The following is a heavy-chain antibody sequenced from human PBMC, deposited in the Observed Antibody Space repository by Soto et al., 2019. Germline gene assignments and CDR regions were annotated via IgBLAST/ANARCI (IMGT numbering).Heavy chain of an antibody. CDR2: IIPIFGTA. CDR3: ARESRYCSGGSCYFLPGIDY. V-gene: IGHV1-69*12. Sequence: QVQLVQSGAEVKKPGSSVKVSCKASAGTFSSYAISWVRQAPGQGLEWMGGIIPIFGTANYAQKFQGRVTITADESTRTAYMELSSLRSEDTAVYYCARESRYCSGGSCYFLPGIDYWGQGTLVTVSS. D-gene: IGHD2-15*01. J-gene: IGHJ4*02. CDR1: AGTFSSYA.